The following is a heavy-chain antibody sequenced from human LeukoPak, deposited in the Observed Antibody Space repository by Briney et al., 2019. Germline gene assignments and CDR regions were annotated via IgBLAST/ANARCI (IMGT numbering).Heavy chain of an antibody. Sequence: SVQVSCKTSGYTFTSYYIHWLRQAPGQGLEWMGGIIPIFGTANYAQKFQGRVTITADESTSTAYMELSSLRSEDTAVYYCARVGAYCGGDCYSPFDYWGQGTLVTVSS. V-gene: IGHV1-69*13. CDR3: ARVGAYCGGDCYSPFDY. CDR2: IIPIFGTA. J-gene: IGHJ4*02. CDR1: GYTFTSYY. D-gene: IGHD2-21*02.